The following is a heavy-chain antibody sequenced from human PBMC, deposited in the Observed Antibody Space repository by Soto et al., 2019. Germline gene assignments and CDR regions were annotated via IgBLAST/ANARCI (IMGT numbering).Heavy chain of an antibody. CDR3: ARSNGSGSYYLVDY. CDR2: IYYSGST. Sequence: SETLSLTCTVSGGSISSGGYYWSWIRQHPGKGLEWIGYIYYSGSTYYNPPLKSRVTISVDTSKNQFSLKLSSVTAADTAVYYCARSNGSGSYYLVDYWGQGTLVTVS. V-gene: IGHV4-31*03. CDR1: GGSISSGGYY. J-gene: IGHJ4*02. D-gene: IGHD3-10*01.